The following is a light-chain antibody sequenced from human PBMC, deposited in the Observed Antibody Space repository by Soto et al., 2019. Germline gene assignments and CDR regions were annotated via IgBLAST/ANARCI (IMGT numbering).Light chain of an antibody. CDR3: QQYTSYSPWT. CDR1: QSISSG. Sequence: DIQMTQSPSTLSASVGERVSITCRASQSISSGLAWYQQKPGKAPKVLIYDASTLERGVPSRFSGGGSGTEFTLTISSLQPEDFATYYCQQYTSYSPWTFGQGTKVEIK. CDR2: DAS. V-gene: IGKV1-5*01. J-gene: IGKJ1*01.